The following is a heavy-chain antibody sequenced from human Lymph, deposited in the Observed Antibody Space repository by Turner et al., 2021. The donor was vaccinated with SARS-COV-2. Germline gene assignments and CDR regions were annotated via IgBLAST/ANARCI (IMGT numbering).Heavy chain of an antibody. CDR1: GGTFSTYV. D-gene: IGHD1-26*01. Sequence: QVQLVQSGAEVKKPVSSVKVSCKASGGTFSTYVISWVRQAPGQGLEWMGGISPILGIANYAQKFKGRDTITADKSTSTAYMELSSLRSEDTAVYHCARRHSGNYDAFDIWGQGTMVTVSS. CDR3: ARRHSGNYDAFDI. V-gene: IGHV1-69*10. CDR2: ISPILGIA. J-gene: IGHJ3*02.